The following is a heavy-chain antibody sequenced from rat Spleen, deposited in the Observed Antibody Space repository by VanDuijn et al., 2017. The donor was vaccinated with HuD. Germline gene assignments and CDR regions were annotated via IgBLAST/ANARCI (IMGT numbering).Heavy chain of an antibody. D-gene: IGHD1-12*02. V-gene: IGHV5-29*01. CDR3: TTGIYYYDGTYYYFDY. Sequence: EVQLVESDGGLVQPGRSLKLSCAASGFTFSDYYMAWVRQAPTKGLEWVATISSDGRRNYYRDSVKGRFTISRDNAKSTLYLQMDSLRSEDTATYYCTTGIYYYDGTYYYFDYWGQGVMVTVSS. J-gene: IGHJ2*01. CDR2: ISSDGRRN. CDR1: GFTFSDYY.